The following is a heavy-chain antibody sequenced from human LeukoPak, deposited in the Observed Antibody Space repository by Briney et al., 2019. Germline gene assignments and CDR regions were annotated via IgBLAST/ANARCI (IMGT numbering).Heavy chain of an antibody. Sequence: ASVKVSCKASGYTFSNYDITWVRQAPGQGLEWMGWISGYNGNTNYAQKFQGRVTMTRDTSTSTVYMELSSLRSEDTAVYYCARERLAVAGANWFDPWGQGTLVTVSS. J-gene: IGHJ5*02. CDR2: ISGYNGNT. CDR3: ARERLAVAGANWFDP. V-gene: IGHV1-18*01. CDR1: GYTFSNYD. D-gene: IGHD6-19*01.